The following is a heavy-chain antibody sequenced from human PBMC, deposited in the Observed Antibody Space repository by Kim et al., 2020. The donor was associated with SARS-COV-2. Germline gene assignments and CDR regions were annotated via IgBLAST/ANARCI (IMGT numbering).Heavy chain of an antibody. J-gene: IGHJ4*02. D-gene: IGHD3-22*01. Sequence: DTVKGRFTISRDNAKNSLYLQMNSLRAEDTAVYYCARVGQNYDSSGYIDYWGQGTLVTVSS. CDR3: ARVGQNYDSSGYIDY. V-gene: IGHV3-7*03.